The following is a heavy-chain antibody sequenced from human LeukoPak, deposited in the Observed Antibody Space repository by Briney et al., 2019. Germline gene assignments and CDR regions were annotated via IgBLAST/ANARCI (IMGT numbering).Heavy chain of an antibody. CDR2: IYYSGST. J-gene: IGHJ4*02. V-gene: IGHV4-30-4*01. CDR1: GGSISSGDYY. Sequence: PSETLSLTCTVSGGSISSGDYYWSWIRQLPGKGLEWIGYIYYSGSTYYNPSLKSRVTISVDTSKNQFSLKLSSVTAADTAVYYCARDYYDSSGYPSFDYWGQGTLVTVSS. D-gene: IGHD3-22*01. CDR3: ARDYYDSSGYPSFDY.